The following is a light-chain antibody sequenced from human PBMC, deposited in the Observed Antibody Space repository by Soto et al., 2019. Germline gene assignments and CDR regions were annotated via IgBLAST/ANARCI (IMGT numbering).Light chain of an antibody. V-gene: IGKV3-11*01. CDR2: DAC. J-gene: IGKJ1*01. Sequence: EIVMTHSPATLSVSPCERATLSWRASQSVFNILAWHQHRPDQPPSLLIYDACTRATGIPARFSGSRSGTDFTLTISSLEPEDFAVYYCQQRSNCAWTFGQGTKVDIK. CDR1: QSVFNI. CDR3: QQRSNCAWT.